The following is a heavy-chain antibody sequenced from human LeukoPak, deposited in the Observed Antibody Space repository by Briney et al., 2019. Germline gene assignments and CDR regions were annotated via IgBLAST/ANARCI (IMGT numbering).Heavy chain of an antibody. CDR3: ARDTSGWAPFDY. J-gene: IGHJ4*02. CDR2: INHSGST. D-gene: IGHD6-19*01. CDR1: GGSFSGYY. V-gene: IGHV4-34*01. Sequence: SETLSLTCAVYGGSFSGYYWSWIRQPPGKGLEWIGEINHSGSTNYNPSLKSRVTISVDTSKNQFSLKLSSVTAEDTAVYYCARDTSGWAPFDYWGQGTLVTVSS.